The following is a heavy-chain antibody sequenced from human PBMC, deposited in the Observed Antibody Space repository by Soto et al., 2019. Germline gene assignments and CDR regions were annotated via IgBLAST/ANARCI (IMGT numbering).Heavy chain of an antibody. V-gene: IGHV4-4*02. CDR1: GASISSTSSGDW. J-gene: IGHJ4*02. CDR2: IHHSGST. Sequence: QVQLQESGPGLVKPSGTLSLTCTVSGASISSTSSGDWWSWVRQPPGKGLEWIGEIHHSGSTNYNPSLKSRVTMSVDKSQNQFSLRLSSVTAADTAVYYCAKMVGATQIDYWGQGTLVTVSS. CDR3: AKMVGATQIDY. D-gene: IGHD1-26*01.